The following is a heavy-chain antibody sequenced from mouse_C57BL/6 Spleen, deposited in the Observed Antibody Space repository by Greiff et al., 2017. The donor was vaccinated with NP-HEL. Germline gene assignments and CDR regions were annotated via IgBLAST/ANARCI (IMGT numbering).Heavy chain of an antibody. J-gene: IGHJ3*01. Sequence: EVKLVESGGGLVQSGRSLRLSCATSGFTFSDFYMEWVRQAPGKGLEWIAASRNKANDYTTEYSASVKGRFIVSRDTSQSILYLQMNALRAEDTAIYYCARDAGYSNFFAYWGQGTLVTVSA. D-gene: IGHD2-5*01. V-gene: IGHV7-1*01. CDR2: SRNKANDYTT. CDR1: GFTFSDFY. CDR3: ARDAGYSNFFAY.